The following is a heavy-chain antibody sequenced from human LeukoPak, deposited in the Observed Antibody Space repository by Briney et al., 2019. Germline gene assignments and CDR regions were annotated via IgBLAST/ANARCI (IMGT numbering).Heavy chain of an antibody. CDR2: IIPILGIA. CDR1: GGTFSSYA. Sequence: ASVKVSCKASGGTFSSYAISWVRQAPGQGLEWMGRIIPILGIANYAQKFQGRVTITADKSTSTAYMELSSLRSEDTAGYYCASGRPYVEMGPGDWGQGTLVTVSS. D-gene: IGHD5-24*01. V-gene: IGHV1-69*04. J-gene: IGHJ4*02. CDR3: ASGRPYVEMGPGD.